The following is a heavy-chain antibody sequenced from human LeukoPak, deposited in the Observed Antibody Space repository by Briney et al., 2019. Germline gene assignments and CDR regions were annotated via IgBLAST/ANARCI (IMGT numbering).Heavy chain of an antibody. CDR3: ARGTRRIVVVVAATNWFDP. V-gene: IGHV1-2*02. D-gene: IGHD2-15*01. Sequence: ASVKVSCKAAGYTFTGYYMHWERQAPGQGLEWMGWINPNSGGTNYAQKFQGRVTMTRDTSISTAYMELSRLRSDDTAVYYCARGTRRIVVVVAATNWFDPWGQGTLVTVSS. CDR2: INPNSGGT. CDR1: GYTFTGYY. J-gene: IGHJ5*02.